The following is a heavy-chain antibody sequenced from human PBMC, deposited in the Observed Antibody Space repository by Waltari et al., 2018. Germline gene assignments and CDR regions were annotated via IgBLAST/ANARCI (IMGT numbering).Heavy chain of an antibody. CDR2: IIPIFGTA. V-gene: IGHV1-69*01. Sequence: QVQLVQSGAEVKKPGSSVKVSCTASGGTFSSYAISWVRPAPGQGLEWMGGIIPIFGTANYEQKFQGRVTITADESTSTAYMELSSLRSEDTAVYYCARLIVGATLGLAPYGMDVWGQGTTVTVSS. J-gene: IGHJ6*02. D-gene: IGHD1-26*01. CDR1: GGTFSSYA. CDR3: ARLIVGATLGLAPYGMDV.